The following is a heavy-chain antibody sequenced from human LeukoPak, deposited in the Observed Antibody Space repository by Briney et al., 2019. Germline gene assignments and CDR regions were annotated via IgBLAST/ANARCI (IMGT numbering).Heavy chain of an antibody. CDR2: IYYSGST. Sequence: SETLSLTCTVSGGSISSGGYYWSWIRQHPGKGLEWIGYIYYSGSTYYNPSLKSRVTISVDTSKNQFSLKLSSVTAADTAVYYCARGSRKAGWFDPWGQGTLVTVSS. CDR1: GGSISSGGYY. V-gene: IGHV4-31*03. CDR3: ARGSRKAGWFDP. J-gene: IGHJ5*02.